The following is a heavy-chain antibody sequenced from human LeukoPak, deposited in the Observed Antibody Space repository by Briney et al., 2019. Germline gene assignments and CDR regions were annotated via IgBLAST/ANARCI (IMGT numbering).Heavy chain of an antibody. CDR2: ISGYNGNT. Sequence: ASVKVSCKASGYTFTTYGISWVRQAPGQGLEWMGWISGYNGNTNYAQKLQGRLTMTTDTSTSTAYMELRSLRSDDTAVYYCARDGHGVKSDSWGQGTLVTVSS. CDR3: ARDGHGVKSDS. V-gene: IGHV1-18*01. D-gene: IGHD3-16*02. J-gene: IGHJ4*02. CDR1: GYTFTTYG.